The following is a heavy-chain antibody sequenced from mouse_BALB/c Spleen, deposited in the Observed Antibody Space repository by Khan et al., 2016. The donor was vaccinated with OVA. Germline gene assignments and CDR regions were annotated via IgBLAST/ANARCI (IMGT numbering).Heavy chain of an antibody. CDR3: VRDGAYHRNDGWFAY. V-gene: IGHV1-4*01. D-gene: IGHD2-14*01. CDR1: GYTFTSYT. CDR2: INPSNGYT. Sequence: QVQLQQSGAELARPGASVKMSCKASGYTFTSYTIHWIKLSPGQGLEWIGYINPSNGYTNYTQKFKDKATLTADNSSTTAYMQRNSLTSDDSAVYNCVRDGAYHRNDGWFAYWGQGTLVTVSA. J-gene: IGHJ3*01.